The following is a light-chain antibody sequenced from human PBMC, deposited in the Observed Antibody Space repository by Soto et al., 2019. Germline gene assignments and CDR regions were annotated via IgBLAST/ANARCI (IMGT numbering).Light chain of an antibody. Sequence: EIVLTQSPGTLSLSPGERATLSCRASQSVSSIYLAWYLQKPGQAPILLIYGASTRATGIPGRFSGSGSGTDFTLTISRLEPEDFAVYYCQQYGSSPGTFGQGTKVDIK. CDR2: GAS. CDR3: QQYGSSPGT. CDR1: QSVSSIY. V-gene: IGKV3-20*01. J-gene: IGKJ1*01.